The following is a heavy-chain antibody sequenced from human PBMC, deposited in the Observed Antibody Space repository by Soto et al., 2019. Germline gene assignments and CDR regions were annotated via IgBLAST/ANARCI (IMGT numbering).Heavy chain of an antibody. D-gene: IGHD6-25*01. Sequence: VQLVESGGGLVQPGGSLRLSCAASGCTFTNYWMTWVRQAPGKGLEWVANIKQDGSIKYYVDSVKGRCTISRDNAKNSLYLQMSSLRAEDTAVYYCARIGYSRAGLDYWGQGTLVTVSS. CDR3: ARIGYSRAGLDY. CDR2: IKQDGSIK. J-gene: IGHJ4*02. CDR1: GCTFTNYW. V-gene: IGHV3-7*01.